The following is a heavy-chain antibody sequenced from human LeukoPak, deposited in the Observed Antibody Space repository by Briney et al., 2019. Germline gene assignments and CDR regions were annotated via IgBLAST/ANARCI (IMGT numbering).Heavy chain of an antibody. D-gene: IGHD2-21*02. Sequence: GESLKISCKGSAYSFTSYWIGWVRQMPGKGLEWMGNIYPGNSQTTYRPSFEGQVTISADRSISTAYLQWNSLKASDTAMYYCARRSDFRNWFDPWGLGTLVTVSS. CDR3: ARRSDFRNWFDP. CDR1: AYSFTSYW. J-gene: IGHJ5*02. CDR2: IYPGNSQT. V-gene: IGHV5-51*01.